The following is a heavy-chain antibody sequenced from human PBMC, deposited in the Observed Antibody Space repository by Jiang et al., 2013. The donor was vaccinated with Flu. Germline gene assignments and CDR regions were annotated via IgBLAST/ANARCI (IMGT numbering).Heavy chain of an antibody. Sequence: GLLKPSETLSLTCTVSGGSISSHYWSWIRQPPGKGLEWIGYIYYSGSTNYNPSLKSRVTISVDTSKNQFSLKLSSVTAADTAVYYCARVNWGSYYYYMDVWGKGTTVTVSS. CDR1: GGSISSHY. CDR3: ARVNWGSYYYYMDV. D-gene: IGHD7-27*01. J-gene: IGHJ6*03. V-gene: IGHV4-59*11. CDR2: IYYSGST.